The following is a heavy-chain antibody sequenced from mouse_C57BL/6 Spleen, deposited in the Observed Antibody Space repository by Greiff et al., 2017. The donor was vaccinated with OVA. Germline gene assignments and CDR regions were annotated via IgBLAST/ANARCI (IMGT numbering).Heavy chain of an antibody. Sequence: VHVKQSVAELVRPGASVKLSCTASGFNIKNTYMHWVKQRPEQGLEWIGRIDPANGNTKYAPKFQGKATITADTSSNTAYLQLSSLTSEDTAIYYCARCYYGSSYWYFDVWGTGTTVTVSS. D-gene: IGHD1-1*01. CDR1: GFNIKNTY. J-gene: IGHJ1*03. CDR3: ARCYYGSSYWYFDV. V-gene: IGHV14-3*01. CDR2: IDPANGNT.